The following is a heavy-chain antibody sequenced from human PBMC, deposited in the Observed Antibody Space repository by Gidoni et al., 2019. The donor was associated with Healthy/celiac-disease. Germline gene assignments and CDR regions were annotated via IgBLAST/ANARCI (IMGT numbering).Heavy chain of an antibody. D-gene: IGHD6-19*01. J-gene: IGHJ6*02. CDR2: MNPNSGNT. V-gene: IGHV1-8*01. Sequence: QVQLVQSGAEVKKPGASVKVSCKASGYTFTSYDINWVRQATGQGLEWMGWMNPNSGNTGYAQKFQGRVTMTRNTSISTAYMELSSLRSEDTAVYYCARGPMAGHYYYYYGMDVWGQGTTVTVSS. CDR3: ARGPMAGHYYYYYGMDV. CDR1: GYTFTSYD.